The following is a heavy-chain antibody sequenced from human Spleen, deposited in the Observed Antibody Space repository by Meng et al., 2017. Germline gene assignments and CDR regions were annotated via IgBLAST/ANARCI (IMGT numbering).Heavy chain of an antibody. CDR2: IWYDGSNK. CDR3: ARYYYDSSGYYSNWFDP. Sequence: GESLKISCAASGFTFSSYGMHWVRQAPGKGLEWVAVIWYDGSNKYYADSVKGRFTISRDNSKNTLYLQMNSLRAEDTAVYYCARYYYDSSGYYSNWFDPWGQGTLVTGSS. D-gene: IGHD3-22*01. CDR1: GFTFSSYG. V-gene: IGHV3-33*01. J-gene: IGHJ5*02.